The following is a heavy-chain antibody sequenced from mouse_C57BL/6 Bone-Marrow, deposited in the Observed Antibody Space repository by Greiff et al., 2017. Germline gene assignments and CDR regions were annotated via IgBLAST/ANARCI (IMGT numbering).Heavy chain of an antibody. Sequence: VQLQQSGPVLVKPGASVKMSCKASGYTFTDYYMNWVKQSHGKSLEWIGVINPYNGGTSYNQKFKGKATLTVDKSSSTAYMELNSLTSEDSAVXCCATGFYWYFDVWGTGTTVTVSS. CDR1: GYTFTDYY. J-gene: IGHJ1*03. CDR2: INPYNGGT. V-gene: IGHV1-19*01. CDR3: ATGFYWYFDV. D-gene: IGHD4-1*01.